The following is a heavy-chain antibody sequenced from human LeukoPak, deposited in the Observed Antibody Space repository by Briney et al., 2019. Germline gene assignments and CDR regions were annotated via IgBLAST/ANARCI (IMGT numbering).Heavy chain of an antibody. CDR1: GFTFSSYG. CDR2: IWYDGSNK. Sequence: GRSLRLSCAASGFTFSSYGMHWVRQAPGKGLEWVAVIWYDGSNKYYADSVKGRITISRDNSKNTLYLEMNSLRAEDTAVYYCAKDFDYYDSSGYSLSYWGQGTLVTVSS. CDR3: AKDFDYYDSSGYSLSY. D-gene: IGHD3-22*01. J-gene: IGHJ4*02. V-gene: IGHV3-33*06.